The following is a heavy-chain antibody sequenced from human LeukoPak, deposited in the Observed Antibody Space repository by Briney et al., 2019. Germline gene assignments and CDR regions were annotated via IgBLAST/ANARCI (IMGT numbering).Heavy chain of an antibody. Sequence: GGSLRLSCAASGFTFSSYGMHWVRQAPGQGLEWMGWINPNSGGTNYAQKFQGRVTMTRDTSISTAYMELSRLRSDDTAVYYCARDLFSSSWTDYYYYYMDVWGKGTTVTVSS. J-gene: IGHJ6*03. V-gene: IGHV1-2*02. CDR3: ARDLFSSSWTDYYYYYMDV. CDR2: INPNSGGT. D-gene: IGHD6-13*01. CDR1: GFTFSSYG.